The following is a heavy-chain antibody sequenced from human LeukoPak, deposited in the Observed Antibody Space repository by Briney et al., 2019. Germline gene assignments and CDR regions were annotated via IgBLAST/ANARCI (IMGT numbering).Heavy chain of an antibody. D-gene: IGHD3-10*02. Sequence: PGGFLRLSRAASGFTFSSYEMNWVRQAPGKGLEWVSYISSSGSTIYYADSVKGRFTISRDNAKNSLYLQMNSLRAEDTAVYYCAELGITMIGGVWGKGTTVTISS. CDR2: ISSSGSTI. V-gene: IGHV3-48*03. CDR3: AELGITMIGGV. CDR1: GFTFSSYE. J-gene: IGHJ6*04.